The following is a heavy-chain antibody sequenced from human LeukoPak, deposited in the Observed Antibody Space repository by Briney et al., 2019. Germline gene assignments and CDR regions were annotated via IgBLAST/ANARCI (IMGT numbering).Heavy chain of an antibody. J-gene: IGHJ4*02. CDR3: AHRLVLSNSFDY. CDR1: GFSLSTSGVG. V-gene: IGHV2-5*01. Sequence: SGPTLVKPTQTLTLTCTFSGFSLSTSGVGVGWIRQPPGKALEWLALIYWNDDKRSSPSLKSRLTITKDTSKNQVVLTMTDMDPVDTATYYCAHRLVLSNSFDYWGQGTLVTVSS. D-gene: IGHD2-8*01. CDR2: IYWNDDK.